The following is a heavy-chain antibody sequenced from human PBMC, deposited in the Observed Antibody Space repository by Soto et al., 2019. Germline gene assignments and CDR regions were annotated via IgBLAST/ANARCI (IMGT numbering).Heavy chain of an antibody. J-gene: IGHJ2*01. Sequence: QVQLVQSGAEVKKPGSSVKVSCKASGGTFSSYAISWVRQAPGQGLVWMGGIIPSFGTANYAQKFQGRVTITADESTRTAYRELGSMRSEDTAVYYCARDGGGYAYWYFDLWGRGTLVTVSS. V-gene: IGHV1-69*01. D-gene: IGHD5-12*01. CDR2: IIPSFGTA. CDR1: GGTFSSYA. CDR3: ARDGGGYAYWYFDL.